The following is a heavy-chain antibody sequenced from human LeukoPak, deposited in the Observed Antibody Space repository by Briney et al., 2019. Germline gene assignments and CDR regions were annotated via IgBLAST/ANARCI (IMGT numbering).Heavy chain of an antibody. Sequence: SVKVSCKASGGTFSSYAISWVRQAPGQGLEWIGGIIPILGTANYAQKFQGRVTITTDESTSTAYMELSSLRSEDTAVYYCARSRGELLTLGYYYYMDVWGKGTTVTVSS. D-gene: IGHD3-10*01. J-gene: IGHJ6*03. CDR3: ARSRGELLTLGYYYYMDV. V-gene: IGHV1-69*05. CDR1: GGTFSSYA. CDR2: IIPILGTA.